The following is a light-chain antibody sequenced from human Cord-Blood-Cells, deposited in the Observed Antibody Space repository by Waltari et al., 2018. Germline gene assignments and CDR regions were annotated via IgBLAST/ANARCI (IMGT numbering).Light chain of an antibody. CDR3: SSYTSSSTVPVV. J-gene: IGLJ2*01. V-gene: IGLV2-18*02. Sequence: QSALTQPPSVSGSPGQSVTISCTGTSSDVGSYNRVSWYQQPPGTAPELMIYEVSNRPSGVPDRFSGSKSGNTASLTISGLQAEDEADYYCSSYTSSSTVPVVFGGGTKLTVL. CDR2: EVS. CDR1: SSDVGSYNR.